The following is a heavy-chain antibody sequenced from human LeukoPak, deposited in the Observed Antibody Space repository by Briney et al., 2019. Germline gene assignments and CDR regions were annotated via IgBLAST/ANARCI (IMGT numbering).Heavy chain of an antibody. CDR3: ARTTIAVAGTHFDY. D-gene: IGHD6-19*01. V-gene: IGHV4-4*07. CDR2: IYTSGST. CDR1: GGSISSYY. J-gene: IGHJ4*02. Sequence: SETLSLTCTVSGGSISSYYWSWLRQPAGKGLEWLGRIYTSGSTNYNPSLKSRVTMSVDTSKNQFSLKLSSVTAADTAVYYCARTTIAVAGTHFDYWGQGTPVTVSS.